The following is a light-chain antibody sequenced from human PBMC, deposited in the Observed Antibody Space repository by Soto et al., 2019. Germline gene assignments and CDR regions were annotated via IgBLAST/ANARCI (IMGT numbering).Light chain of an antibody. CDR2: GNT. Sequence: QSALTQPPSVSGAPGQRVTISCTGGSSNIGAGFDVHWYLQLPGTAPKLLIYGNTNRPSGVPDRFSGSKSGTSASLAITGLQAEDEADYYCQSYDSSLRGSMFGGGTKLTVL. V-gene: IGLV1-40*01. CDR3: QSYDSSLRGSM. J-gene: IGLJ3*02. CDR1: SSNIGAGFD.